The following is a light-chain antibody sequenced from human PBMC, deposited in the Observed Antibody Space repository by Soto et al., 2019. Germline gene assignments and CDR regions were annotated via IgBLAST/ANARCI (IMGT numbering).Light chain of an antibody. V-gene: IGKV3-20*01. J-gene: IGKJ2*01. CDR2: GAS. CDR3: QQYGSSPPFT. CDR1: QSVSSRY. Sequence: EIVLTQSPGTLSLSPGERATLSCRASQSVSSRYLAWYQQKPGQAPRLLMYGASNRATGIPDRFSGSGSGTGFTLTISRLEPEDFAVYFCQQYGSSPPFTFGQGTKVDIK.